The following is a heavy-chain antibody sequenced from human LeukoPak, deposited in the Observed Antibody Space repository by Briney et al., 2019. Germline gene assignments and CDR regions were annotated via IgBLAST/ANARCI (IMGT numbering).Heavy chain of an antibody. CDR3: ARNQAVAANRGAFDI. Sequence: SETLSLTCAVSGYSISSNNWWAWIRQPPGKGLEWIGYIYYSGSTYYNPYNPSLTSRVTMSVDTSKNQFSLKLDSVTEIETAMYYCARNQAVAANRGAFDIWGQGTMVTVSS. CDR1: GYSISSNNW. CDR2: IYYSGST. J-gene: IGHJ3*02. D-gene: IGHD6-19*01. V-gene: IGHV4-28*01.